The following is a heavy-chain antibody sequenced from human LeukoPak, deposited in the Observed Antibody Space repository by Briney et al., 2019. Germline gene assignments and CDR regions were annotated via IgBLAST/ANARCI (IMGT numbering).Heavy chain of an antibody. Sequence: SETLSLTCTVSGGSISSGGYYWSWIRQHPGKGLEWIGYIYYSGSTYYNPSLKSRVTISVGTSKNQFSLKLSSVTAADTAVYYCARVRSSWYSDYWGQGTLVTVSS. CDR2: IYYSGST. CDR3: ARVRSSWYSDY. CDR1: GGSISSGGYY. J-gene: IGHJ4*02. D-gene: IGHD6-13*01. V-gene: IGHV4-31*03.